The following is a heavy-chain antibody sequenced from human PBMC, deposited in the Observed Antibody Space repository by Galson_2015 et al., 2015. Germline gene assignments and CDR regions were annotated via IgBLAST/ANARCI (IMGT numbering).Heavy chain of an antibody. CDR1: GFTFSSYT. V-gene: IGHV3-23*01. Sequence: SLRLSCAASGFTFSSYTIHWVRQAPGAGLEWVSTISNSGASTYYADSVKGRFTLSRDNSKNTLYLQMNNLRAEDTAVYYCAKALGSLVTYFDYWGQGTLVTVSS. D-gene: IGHD3-10*01. CDR3: AKALGSLVTYFDY. J-gene: IGHJ4*02. CDR2: ISNSGAST.